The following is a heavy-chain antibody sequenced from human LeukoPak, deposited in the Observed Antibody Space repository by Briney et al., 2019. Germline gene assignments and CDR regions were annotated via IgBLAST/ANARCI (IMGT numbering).Heavy chain of an antibody. D-gene: IGHD1-26*01. CDR1: GFTFSRFA. CDR3: PKDLRIRGRSVY. V-gene: IGHV3-23*01. J-gene: IGHJ4*02. CDR2: ISGSGGTT. Sequence: QSGGSLRLSCAASGFTFSRFAMSWVRQAPGKGLEWVSAISGSGGTTYYADSVKGRFTISRDNSKNTLYLQMNSLRAEDTALYYCPKDLRIRGRSVYWGRGTLVTVSS.